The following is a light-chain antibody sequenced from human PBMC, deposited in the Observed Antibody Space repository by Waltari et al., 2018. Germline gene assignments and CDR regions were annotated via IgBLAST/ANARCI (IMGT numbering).Light chain of an antibody. V-gene: IGLV2-8*01. CDR1: RSDVGGYNY. Sequence: QSALTQPPSASGSPGPSVTISCTGTRSDVGGYNYVSWYQQHPGKAPKLMIYEVNKRPSGVPDRFSGSKSSNTASLTVSGLQAEDEADYYCSSYSGSNDYVFGTGTEVTVL. J-gene: IGLJ1*01. CDR2: EVN. CDR3: SSYSGSNDYV.